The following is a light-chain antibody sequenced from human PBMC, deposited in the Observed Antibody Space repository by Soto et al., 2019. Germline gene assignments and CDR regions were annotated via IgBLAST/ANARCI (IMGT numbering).Light chain of an antibody. J-gene: IGKJ1*01. V-gene: IGKV4-1*01. Sequence: DIVMTQSPDSLAVSLGERATINCKSSQSVLYSPNNKNYLAWYQQKLGQPPKLLIYWASTRESGVPDRFSGSGSGKDFTITISSLQAEDVAVYYCQQYFSTPPTFGQGTKVEIK. CDR3: QQYFSTPPT. CDR2: WAS. CDR1: QSVLYSPNNKNY.